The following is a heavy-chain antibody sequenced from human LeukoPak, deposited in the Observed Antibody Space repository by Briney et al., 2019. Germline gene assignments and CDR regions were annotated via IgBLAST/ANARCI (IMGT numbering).Heavy chain of an antibody. CDR3: ARKRSVAGTGPFDY. V-gene: IGHV4-4*02. CDR1: GDSISTNNW. CDR2: IYHSGST. Sequence: SETLSLTCAVSGDSISTNNWWSLVRQPPGKGLEWIGEIYHSGSTNYNPSLKSRVTISVDKSKNQFSLNLSSVTAADTAVYYCARKRSVAGTGPFDYWGQGTLVTVSS. D-gene: IGHD6-19*01. J-gene: IGHJ4*02.